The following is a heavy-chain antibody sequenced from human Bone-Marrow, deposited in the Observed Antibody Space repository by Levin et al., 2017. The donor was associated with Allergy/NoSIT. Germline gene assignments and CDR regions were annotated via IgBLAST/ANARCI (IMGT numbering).Heavy chain of an antibody. V-gene: IGHV3-23*01. J-gene: IGHJ4*02. CDR3: AKGTQSYFFGSGSNYFDT. Sequence: ASVKVSCAASGFTFSTYPLSWVRQAPGKGLEWVSGINDNGGQTYYADAVKGRFTISRDNSKSTLYLQMNSLRGEDTAVYFCAKGTQSYFFGSGSNYFDTWGQGARVTVSS. D-gene: IGHD3-10*01. CDR1: GFTFSTYP. CDR2: INDNGGQT.